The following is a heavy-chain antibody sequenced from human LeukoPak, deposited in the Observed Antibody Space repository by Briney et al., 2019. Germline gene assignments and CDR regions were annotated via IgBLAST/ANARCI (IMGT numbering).Heavy chain of an antibody. CDR2: IYTSGST. D-gene: IGHD6-13*01. V-gene: IGHV4-39*07. CDR1: GGSISSSSYY. Sequence: SETLSLTCTVSGGSISSSSYYWGWIRQPPGKGLEWIGRIYTSGSTNYNPSLKSRVTISVDTSKNQFSLKLSSVTAADTAVYYCARGRSWYGGVWFDPWGQGTLVTVSS. CDR3: ARGRSWYGGVWFDP. J-gene: IGHJ5*02.